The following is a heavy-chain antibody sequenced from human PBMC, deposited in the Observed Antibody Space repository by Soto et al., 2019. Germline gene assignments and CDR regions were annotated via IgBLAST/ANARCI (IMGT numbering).Heavy chain of an antibody. CDR1: GFTYSSLS. CDR2: INPDGSEK. J-gene: IGHJ4*02. CDR3: SRSLDS. Sequence: QPGGSLRLSCAASGFTYSSLSMDWVRHARGKGLESVANINPDGSEKRYVDSVKGRFTISRDNAKNSLYLQMSSLTAEDSSLYYCSRSLDSWGQGTRVTVSS. V-gene: IGHV3-7*01.